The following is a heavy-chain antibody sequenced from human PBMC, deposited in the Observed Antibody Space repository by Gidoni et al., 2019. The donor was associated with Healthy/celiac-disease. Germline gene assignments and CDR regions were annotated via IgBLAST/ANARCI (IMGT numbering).Heavy chain of an antibody. V-gene: IGHV3-23*01. J-gene: IGHJ4*02. CDR2: ISGSGGSI. CDR1: GFTFSSYA. CDR3: AKDPRRYYDFWSGYSYFDY. Sequence: EVQLLESGGGLVQPGGSLRLSCAASGFTFSSYAMSWVRQAPGKGLEWVSAISGSGGSIYYADSVKGRFTISRDNSKNTLYLQMNSLRAEDTAVYYCAKDPRRYYDFWSGYSYFDYWGQGTLVTVSS. D-gene: IGHD3-3*01.